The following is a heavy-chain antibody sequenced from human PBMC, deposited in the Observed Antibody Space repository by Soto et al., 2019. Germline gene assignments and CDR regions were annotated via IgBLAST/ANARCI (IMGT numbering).Heavy chain of an antibody. V-gene: IGHV3-23*01. CDR2: ISGSGGST. CDR1: GFTFSSYA. D-gene: IGHD5-12*01. CDR3: AKDRSGYSGYAQHYYYYMDV. Sequence: EVQLLESGGGLVQPGGSLRLSCAASGFTFSSYAMSWVRQAPGKGLEWVSAISGSGGSTYYADSVKGRFTISRDNSKNTLYLQMNSLRAEDTAVYYCAKDRSGYSGYAQHYYYYMDVWGKGTTVTVSS. J-gene: IGHJ6*03.